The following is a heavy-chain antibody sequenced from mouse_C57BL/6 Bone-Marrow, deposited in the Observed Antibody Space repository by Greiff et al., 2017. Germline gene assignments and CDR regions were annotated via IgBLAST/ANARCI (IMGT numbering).Heavy chain of an antibody. CDR2: ISDGGSYT. CDR1: GFTFSSYA. Sequence: EVQGVESGGGLVKPGGSLKLSCAASGFTFSSYAMSWVRQTPEKRLEWVATISDGGSYTYYPDNVKGRFTISRDNAKNNLYLQMSHLKSEDTAMYYCARERDYWRAYWGQGTLVTVSA. V-gene: IGHV5-4*01. J-gene: IGHJ3*01. D-gene: IGHD2-13*01. CDR3: ARERDYWRAY.